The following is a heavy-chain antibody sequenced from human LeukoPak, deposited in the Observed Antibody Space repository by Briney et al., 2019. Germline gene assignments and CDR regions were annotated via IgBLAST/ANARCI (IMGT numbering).Heavy chain of an antibody. CDR3: TRRAARRSYWLDP. D-gene: IGHD6-6*01. CDR1: GFTFGDYA. V-gene: IGHV3-49*04. Sequence: PGGSLRLSCTASGFTFGDYAMSWVRQAPGKGLEWVGFIRSKAYGGTTEYAASVKGRFTISRDDSKSIAYLQMNSLKTEDTAVYYCTRRAARRSYWLDPWGQGTLVTVSS. CDR2: IRSKAYGGTT. J-gene: IGHJ5*02.